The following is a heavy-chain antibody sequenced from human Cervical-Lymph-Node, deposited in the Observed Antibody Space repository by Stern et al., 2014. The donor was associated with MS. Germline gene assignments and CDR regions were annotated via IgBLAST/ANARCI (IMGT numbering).Heavy chain of an antibody. CDR2: IDWDDDK. J-gene: IGHJ6*02. Sequence: QVTLRESGPALVKPTQTLTLTCTFSGFSLTTTGMCVSWIRQPPGKALEWLGIIDWDDDKYYNTSLKTRPSISSDTSKNQVVLTLTDVAPVDSATYYCARVLAAGAFYYFGMDVWGQGTTVTVSS. CDR1: GFSLTTTGMC. D-gene: IGHD6-25*01. CDR3: ARVLAAGAFYYFGMDV. V-gene: IGHV2-70*01.